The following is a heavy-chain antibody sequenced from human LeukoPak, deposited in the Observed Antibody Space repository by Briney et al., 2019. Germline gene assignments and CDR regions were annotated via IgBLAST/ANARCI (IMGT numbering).Heavy chain of an antibody. CDR1: GGXISSSSYY. CDR2: IYYSGST. J-gene: IGHJ4*02. V-gene: IGHV4-39*01. Sequence: SETLSLTCTVSGGXISSSSYYWGWIRQPPGKGLEWIGSIYYSGSTYYNPSLKSRVTISVDTSKNQFSLKLSSVTAADTAVYYCARQVGYDSPFDYWGQGTLVTVSS. D-gene: IGHD5-12*01. CDR3: ARQVGYDSPFDY.